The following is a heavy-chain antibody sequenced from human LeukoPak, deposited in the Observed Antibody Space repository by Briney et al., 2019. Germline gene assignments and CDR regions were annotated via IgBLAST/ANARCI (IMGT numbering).Heavy chain of an antibody. CDR3: ASSYYDSSGYST. CDR1: GGTFSSYA. D-gene: IGHD3-22*01. V-gene: IGHV1-69*13. CDR2: IIPIFGTA. Sequence: ASVKVSCKASGGTFSSYAISWVRQAPGQGLEWMGGIIPIFGTANYAQKFQGRATITADESTSTAYMELSSLRSEDTAVYYCASSYYDSSGYSTWGQGTLVTVSS. J-gene: IGHJ5*02.